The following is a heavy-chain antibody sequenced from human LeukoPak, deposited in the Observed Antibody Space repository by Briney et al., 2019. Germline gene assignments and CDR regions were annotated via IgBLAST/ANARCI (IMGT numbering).Heavy chain of an antibody. CDR3: AREEVGANDN. Sequence: EASVNVSCKASGYTFTGYYMHWVRQAPGQGLEWMGRINPNSGGTNYAQTFQGRVTLTRDTSISTAYMELSRLRSDDTAVYYCAREEVGANDNWGQGTLVTVSS. J-gene: IGHJ4*02. D-gene: IGHD1-26*01. CDR2: INPNSGGT. V-gene: IGHV1-2*06. CDR1: GYTFTGYY.